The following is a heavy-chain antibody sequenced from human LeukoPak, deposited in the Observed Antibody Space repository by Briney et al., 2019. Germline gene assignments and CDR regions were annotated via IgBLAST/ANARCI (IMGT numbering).Heavy chain of an antibody. V-gene: IGHV3-49*03. CDR1: GFTFCDYA. CDR2: IRSRGLGGTA. CDR3: TTGTPQEY. Sequence: GGSLKLSCRASGFTFCDYAMTLIRQAPGKGLEWVGFIRSRGLGGTADYAASVKGRFAISRDDSKSIAYLQMNSLKSEDTAVYYCTTGTPQEYWGQGTLLTVSS. J-gene: IGHJ4*02. D-gene: IGHD6-13*01.